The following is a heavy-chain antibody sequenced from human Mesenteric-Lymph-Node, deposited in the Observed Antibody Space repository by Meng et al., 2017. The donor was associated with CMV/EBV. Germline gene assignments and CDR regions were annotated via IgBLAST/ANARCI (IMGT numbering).Heavy chain of an antibody. CDR2: IYNDAGST. V-gene: IGHV3-74*01. D-gene: IGHD3-9*01. J-gene: IGHJ4*02. Sequence: GESLKISCAASGFTFSSYWMHWVRQAPGKGLVWVSRIYNDAGSTYYAESLKGRFTVSRDNAKNTLYLQMNSLTAEDTAVYYCVRGNTGYGNFDSWGQGTLVTVSS. CDR3: VRGNTGYGNFDS. CDR1: GFTFSSYW.